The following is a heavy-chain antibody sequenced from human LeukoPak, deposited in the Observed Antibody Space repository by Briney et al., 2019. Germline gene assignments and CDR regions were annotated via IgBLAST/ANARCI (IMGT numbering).Heavy chain of an antibody. Sequence: GGSLRLSCAASGFTVSSSYISWVRQAPGKGREWVSVMYSGGNTYYADSVKGRFNISRDKSKNTLYLQMNSLRAEDTAVYHCARVQAVFQNFDYWGQGTLVTVSS. CDR1: GFTVSSSY. V-gene: IGHV3-66*01. CDR2: MYSGGNT. J-gene: IGHJ4*02. CDR3: ARVQAVFQNFDY.